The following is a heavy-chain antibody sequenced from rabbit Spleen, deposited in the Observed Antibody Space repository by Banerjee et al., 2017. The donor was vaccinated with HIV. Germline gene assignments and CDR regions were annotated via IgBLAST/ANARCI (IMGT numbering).Heavy chain of an antibody. Sequence: QSLEESGGDLVKPGASLTLTCTGSGFTLSSSYWICWVRQAPGKGLEWIACIYAGSSGTTWYASWAKGRFTISKTSSTTVTLQMTSLTAADTATYFCARLGHADYPYAYGLKLWGPGTLVTVS. V-gene: IGHV1S40*01. D-gene: IGHD6-1*01. CDR2: IYAGSSGTT. CDR3: ARLGHADYPYAYGLKL. CDR1: GFTLSSSYW. J-gene: IGHJ4*01.